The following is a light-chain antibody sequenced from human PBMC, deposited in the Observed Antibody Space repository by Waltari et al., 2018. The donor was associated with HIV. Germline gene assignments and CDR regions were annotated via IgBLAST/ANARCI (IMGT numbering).Light chain of an antibody. CDR1: NNAIGAEKS. Sequence: QSALTQTASVSASPGQSITISCTGINNAIGAEKSVSWYQQPPGKVPKLLIYDVTNRPAGVSGRFSGSKSVNTASLTISWLQPDDEADYYCGSSTNSNIVLFGGGTKLTVL. CDR2: DVT. J-gene: IGLJ2*01. V-gene: IGLV2-14*01. CDR3: GSSTNSNIVL.